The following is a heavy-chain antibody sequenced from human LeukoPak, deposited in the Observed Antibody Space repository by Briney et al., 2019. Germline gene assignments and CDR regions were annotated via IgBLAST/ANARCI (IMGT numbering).Heavy chain of an antibody. Sequence: GRSLRLSCAASGFTFSSYGMHWVRQAPGNGLEWVAVIWYDGSNKYYADSVKGRFTISRDNSKNTLYLQMNSLRAEDTAVYYCARDPGTAMEELYYYYYYGMDVWGQGTTVTVSS. J-gene: IGHJ6*02. CDR2: IWYDGSNK. CDR3: ARDPGTAMEELYYYYYYGMDV. D-gene: IGHD5-18*01. V-gene: IGHV3-33*08. CDR1: GFTFSSYG.